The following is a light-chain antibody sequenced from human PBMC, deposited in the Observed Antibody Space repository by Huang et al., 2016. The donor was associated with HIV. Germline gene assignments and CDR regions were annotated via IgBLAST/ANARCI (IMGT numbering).Light chain of an antibody. CDR1: QGISNF. V-gene: IGKV1-8*01. J-gene: IGKJ4*01. CDR2: AAS. CDR3: QQYHTYPLVT. Sequence: IQMTQSPSSLSASTGDRVTISCRASQGISNFLAWFQQTPGKAPKLLFYAASTLQSVVPSRFSGSGSGTDFSLTISNLQSDDFASYFCQQYHTYPLVTFGGGTKVEIK.